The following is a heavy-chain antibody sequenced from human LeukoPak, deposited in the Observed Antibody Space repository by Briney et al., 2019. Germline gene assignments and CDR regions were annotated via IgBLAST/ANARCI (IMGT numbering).Heavy chain of an antibody. V-gene: IGHV1-8*01. J-gene: IGHJ5*02. D-gene: IGHD2-15*01. CDR3: ARKNYCSGGSCYSRGWFDP. Sequence: ASVKVSCKASEYTFTSYDINWVRQATGQGLEWMGWMNPNSGNTVYAQKFQGRVTMTRDTSISTAYMELSSLRSEDTAMYYCARKNYCSGGSCYSRGWFDPWXXGTXVTVSS. CDR2: MNPNSGNT. CDR1: EYTFTSYD.